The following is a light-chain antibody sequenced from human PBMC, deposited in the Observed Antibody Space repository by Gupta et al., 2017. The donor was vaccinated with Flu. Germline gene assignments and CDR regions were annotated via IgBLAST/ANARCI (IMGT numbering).Light chain of an antibody. CDR1: QGITSY. CDR3: QRTYSYPPIT. J-gene: IGKJ5*01. CDR2: SAI. V-gene: IGKV1-37*01. Sequence: DIQLTQSPSSLSACVEDRVTITCRVSQGITSYLNCSRQKPGKVRKVLIYSAINWQAGDPSRFSGSGFGRDFTLTISRRQQEDVATYYGQRTYSYPPITFGQRTRLEIK.